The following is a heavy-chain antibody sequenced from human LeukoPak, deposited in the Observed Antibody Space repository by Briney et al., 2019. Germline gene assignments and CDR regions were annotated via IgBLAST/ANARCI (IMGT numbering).Heavy chain of an antibody. Sequence: GRSLRLSCAASGFTFSSYAMHWVRQAPGKGLEWVAVISYDGSNKYYADSVKGRFTISRVNSKNTLYLQMNSLRAEDTAVYYCARDLAVAGTGWSDPWGQGTLVTVSS. D-gene: IGHD6-19*01. CDR3: ARDLAVAGTGWSDP. CDR1: GFTFSSYA. J-gene: IGHJ5*02. CDR2: ISYDGSNK. V-gene: IGHV3-30*04.